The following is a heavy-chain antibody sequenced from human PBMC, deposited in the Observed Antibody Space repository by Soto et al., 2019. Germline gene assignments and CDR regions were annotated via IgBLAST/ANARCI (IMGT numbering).Heavy chain of an antibody. CDR1: GYTFTSYD. V-gene: IGHV1-8*01. CDR3: ARAPEQLVDYYYYMDV. J-gene: IGHJ6*03. Sequence: ASVKVSCKASGYTFTSYDINWVRQATGQGLEWMGWMNPNSGNTGYAQKFQGRVTMTRNTSISTAYMELSSLRSEDTAVYYCARAPEQLVDYYYYMDVWGKGTTVTVSS. CDR2: MNPNSGNT. D-gene: IGHD6-6*01.